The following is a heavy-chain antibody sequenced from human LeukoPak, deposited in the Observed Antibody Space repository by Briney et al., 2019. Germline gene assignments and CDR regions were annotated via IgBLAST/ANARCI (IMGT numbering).Heavy chain of an antibody. Sequence: PGGSLRLSCAASSITFTKAWMNWVRQAPGKGLEWVARIVSETVGGRTDYAASVKGRFTISRDDSKNTPYLQMNSLKTEDTAVYYCTTEITIDAFDIWGQGTMVTVSS. J-gene: IGHJ3*02. CDR1: SITFTKAW. V-gene: IGHV3-15*07. CDR2: IVSETVGGRT. CDR3: TTEITIDAFDI. D-gene: IGHD3-10*01.